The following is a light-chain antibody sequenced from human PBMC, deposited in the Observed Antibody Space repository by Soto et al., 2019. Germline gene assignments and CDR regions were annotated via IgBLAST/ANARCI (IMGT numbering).Light chain of an antibody. CDR2: DNN. J-gene: IGLJ1*01. V-gene: IGLV1-51*01. Sequence: QSVLTQPPSVTGAPGQRVTISCTGSNSNIGNNYVSWYQQLPGTAPKLLIYDNNKRPSGIPDRFSGSKSGTSATLGITGLQTGDEADYYCGTWDSSLSAYVFGTGTKLTVL. CDR1: NSNIGNNY. CDR3: GTWDSSLSAYV.